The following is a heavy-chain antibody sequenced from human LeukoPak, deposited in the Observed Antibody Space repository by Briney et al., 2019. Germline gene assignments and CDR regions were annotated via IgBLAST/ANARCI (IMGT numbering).Heavy chain of an antibody. D-gene: IGHD3-22*01. CDR1: GGSISSSSYY. Sequence: SETLSLTCTVSGGSISSSSYYWSWIRQPPGKGLEWIGYIYYSGSTNYNPSLKSRVTISVDTSKDQFSLKLSSVTAADTAVYYCAREYYYDSSGYYYFDYWGQGTLVTVSS. J-gene: IGHJ4*02. CDR2: IYYSGST. CDR3: AREYYYDSSGYYYFDY. V-gene: IGHV4-61*01.